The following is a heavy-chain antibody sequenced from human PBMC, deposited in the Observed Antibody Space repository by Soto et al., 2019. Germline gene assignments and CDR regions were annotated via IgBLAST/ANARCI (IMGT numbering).Heavy chain of an antibody. CDR1: GGSISSGGYY. D-gene: IGHD3-22*01. Sequence: SETLSLTCTVSGGSISSGGYYWSWIRQHPGKGLEWIGYIYYSGSAYYNPSLKSRVTISVDTSKNQFSLKLSSVTAADTAVYYCARDPYYYDSSGYYSVAFDIWGQGTMVTVSS. CDR3: ARDPYYYDSSGYYSVAFDI. CDR2: IYYSGSA. V-gene: IGHV4-31*03. J-gene: IGHJ3*02.